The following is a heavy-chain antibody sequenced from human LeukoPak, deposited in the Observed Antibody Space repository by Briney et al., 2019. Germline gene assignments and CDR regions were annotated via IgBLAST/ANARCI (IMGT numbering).Heavy chain of an antibody. CDR3: AKKASKQWLAQGGLDH. V-gene: IGHV3-30*02. Sequence: GGSLRLSCAASGFTFSQYAIHWVRQAPGKGLEWVALIRYDGSGQYYADSVKGRFTISRDNSRSTVYLEMRRLRVEDTAVYYCAKKASKQWLAQGGLDHWGQGTLVTVSS. CDR2: IRYDGSGQ. J-gene: IGHJ4*02. CDR1: GFTFSQYA. D-gene: IGHD6-19*01.